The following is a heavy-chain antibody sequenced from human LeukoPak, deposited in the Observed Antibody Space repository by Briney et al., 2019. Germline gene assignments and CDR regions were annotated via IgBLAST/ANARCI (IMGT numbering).Heavy chain of an antibody. V-gene: IGHV1-2*02. Sequence: GASVKLSCKASGYTFTDYYMNWVRRARGQGLEWMGWIHPNSGGTNYAQKFQGRVTMTRGTSISTAYMELSRLTFDDTAVYYCGRKSASRKTSEFDYWGQGTLVTVSS. CDR2: IHPNSGGT. D-gene: IGHD2-2*01. CDR3: GRKSASRKTSEFDY. CDR1: GYTFTDYY. J-gene: IGHJ4*02.